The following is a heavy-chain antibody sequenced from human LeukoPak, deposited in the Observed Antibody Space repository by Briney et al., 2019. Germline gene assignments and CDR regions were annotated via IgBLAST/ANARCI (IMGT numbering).Heavy chain of an antibody. D-gene: IGHD1-26*01. Sequence: PSETLSLTCAVYGGSFSGYYWSWIRQPPGKGLEWIGEINHSGSTNYNPSLKSRVTISVDTSKNQFSLKLSSVTAADTAVYYCASLESKEPFVGLNSHDYWGQGTLVTVSS. CDR3: ASLESKEPFVGLNSHDY. CDR2: INHSGST. CDR1: GGSFSGYY. V-gene: IGHV4-34*01. J-gene: IGHJ4*02.